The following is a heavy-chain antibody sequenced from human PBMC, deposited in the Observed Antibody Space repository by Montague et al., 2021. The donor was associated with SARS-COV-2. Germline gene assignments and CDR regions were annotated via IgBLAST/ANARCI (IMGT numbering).Heavy chain of an antibody. CDR2: ISISGST. V-gene: IGHV4-61*02. CDR1: GGSISGGSYY. D-gene: IGHD6-19*01. J-gene: IGHJ4*02. CDR3: ARDIAVAGLFDY. Sequence: TLSLTCTVSGGSISGGSYYWSWIRQPAGKGLEWIGRISISGSTNYNPSLMSRVTISVDTSKNQFSLKLNSVTAADTAVYYCARDIAVAGLFDYWGQGTLVTVSS.